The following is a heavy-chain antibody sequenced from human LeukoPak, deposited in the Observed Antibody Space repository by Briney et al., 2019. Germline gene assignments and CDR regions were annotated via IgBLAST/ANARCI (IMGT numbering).Heavy chain of an antibody. Sequence: PSETLSLTCAVYGGSFSGYYWSWIRQPPGKGLEWVGEINHSGSTNYNPSLKSRVTISVDTSKNQFSLKLSSVTAADTAVYYCASLYGDYDDYWGQGTLVTVSS. CDR2: INHSGST. J-gene: IGHJ4*02. D-gene: IGHD4-17*01. CDR1: GGSFSGYY. V-gene: IGHV4-34*01. CDR3: ASLYGDYDDY.